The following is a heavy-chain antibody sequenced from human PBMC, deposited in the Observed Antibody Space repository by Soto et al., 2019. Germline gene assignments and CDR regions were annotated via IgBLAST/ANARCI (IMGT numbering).Heavy chain of an antibody. CDR1: GFTFDDYG. CDR2: INWNGGST. V-gene: IGHV3-20*04. D-gene: IGHD6-19*01. CDR3: ARRMAGFYFDS. Sequence: SGGSLRLSCAASGFTFDDYGMSWVRQVPGKGLEWVSGINWNGGSTGYADSVKGRFTISRDNAKNSLSLQMNSLRAEDTALYYCARRMAGFYFDSWGQGTLVTVSS. J-gene: IGHJ4*02.